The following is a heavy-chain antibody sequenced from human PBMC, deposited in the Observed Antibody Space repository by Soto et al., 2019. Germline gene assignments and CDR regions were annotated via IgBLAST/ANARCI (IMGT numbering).Heavy chain of an antibody. Sequence: EVQLLESGGGLVQPGGSLRLSCAAPGFTFSNYAMKWVRQAPGKGLEWVSVISGSGGSTYYADSVKGRFTISRDNSKNTLYLQMSSLRGEDTAVYYCARRSSGWYFDYWGQGTLVTVSS. CDR2: ISGSGGST. CDR3: ARRSSGWYFDY. J-gene: IGHJ4*02. V-gene: IGHV3-23*01. D-gene: IGHD6-19*01. CDR1: GFTFSNYA.